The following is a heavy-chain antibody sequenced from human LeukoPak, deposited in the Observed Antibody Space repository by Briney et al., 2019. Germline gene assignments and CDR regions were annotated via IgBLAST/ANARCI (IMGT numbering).Heavy chain of an antibody. J-gene: IGHJ5*02. V-gene: IGHV4-34*01. Sequence: SETLSLTCAVYGGSFSGYYWSWIRQPPGKGLQWIGEINHSGSTNYNPSLKSRVTISVDTSKNQFSLKLSFVTAADTAVYYCARDVNYYDSSGYPLPWGQGTLVTVSS. CDR1: GGSFSGYY. CDR3: ARDVNYYDSSGYPLP. CDR2: INHSGST. D-gene: IGHD3-22*01.